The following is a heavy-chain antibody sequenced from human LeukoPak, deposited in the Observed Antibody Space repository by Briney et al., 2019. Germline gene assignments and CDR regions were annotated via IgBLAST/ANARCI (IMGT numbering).Heavy chain of an antibody. Sequence: EPGGSLRLSCAASGFTFSSYSMNWVRQAPGKGLEWVSVISGSGDTTYYADSVKGRSTISRDNSKNTLSLQMNSLRAEDTAVYYCAKRPGATYYYYYMDVWGKGTTVTVSS. CDR1: GFTFSSYS. J-gene: IGHJ6*03. V-gene: IGHV3-23*01. CDR2: ISGSGDTT. CDR3: AKRPGATYYYYYMDV. D-gene: IGHD1-1*01.